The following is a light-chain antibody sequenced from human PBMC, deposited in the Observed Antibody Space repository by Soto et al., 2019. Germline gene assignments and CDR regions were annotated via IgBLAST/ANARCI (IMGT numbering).Light chain of an antibody. Sequence: DIQVTQSPSTLSASVGDRVTITCRASQSISSWLAWYQQTPGKAPKLLIYDASSLENGVPSRFSGSGSGTEFTHTTTSLQPDDFATDDCQQYNSYPWTFGQGTKVEV. CDR3: QQYNSYPWT. V-gene: IGKV1-5*01. CDR2: DAS. CDR1: QSISSW. J-gene: IGKJ1*01.